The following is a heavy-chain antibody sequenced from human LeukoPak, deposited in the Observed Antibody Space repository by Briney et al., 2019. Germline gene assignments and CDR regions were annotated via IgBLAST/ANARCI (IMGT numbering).Heavy chain of an antibody. Sequence: PSETLSLTCTVSGGSISSGSYYWSWIRQPAGKGLEWIGRIYTSGSTNYNPSLKSRVTISVDTSKNQFSLKLSSVTAADTAVYYCARELEVTLDYWGQGTLVTVSS. J-gene: IGHJ4*02. V-gene: IGHV4-61*02. CDR3: ARELEVTLDY. CDR2: IYTSGST. CDR1: GGSISSGSYY. D-gene: IGHD1-1*01.